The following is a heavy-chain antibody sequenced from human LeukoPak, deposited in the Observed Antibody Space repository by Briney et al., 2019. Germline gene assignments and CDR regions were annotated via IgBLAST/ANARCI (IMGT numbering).Heavy chain of an antibody. CDR2: IYHSGST. CDR1: GGSISSGGYA. CDR3: ARVGLRYFLDY. D-gene: IGHD3-9*01. V-gene: IGHV4-30-2*01. J-gene: IGHJ4*02. Sequence: SETLSLTCAVSGGSISSGGYAWSWIRHPPGKGLEWIGYIYHSGSTYYSPYLKSRVTISVDRSKDQFSLKLSSVTAADTDVYSCARVGLRYFLDYWGQGTVVTVSS.